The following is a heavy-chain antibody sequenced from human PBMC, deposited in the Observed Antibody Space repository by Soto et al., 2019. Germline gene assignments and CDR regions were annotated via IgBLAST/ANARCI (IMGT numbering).Heavy chain of an antibody. Sequence: QVQLVQSGAEVKKPGASVKVSCKASGYTFTSYDINWVRQATGQGLEWMGWMNPNSGNTGYAQKFQGRVTMTRNTSISTAYMELSSLRSEDTAVYCCASEGVVAATRAYYYYGMDVWGQGTTVTVSS. D-gene: IGHD2-15*01. J-gene: IGHJ6*02. CDR1: GYTFTSYD. V-gene: IGHV1-8*01. CDR3: ASEGVVAATRAYYYYGMDV. CDR2: MNPNSGNT.